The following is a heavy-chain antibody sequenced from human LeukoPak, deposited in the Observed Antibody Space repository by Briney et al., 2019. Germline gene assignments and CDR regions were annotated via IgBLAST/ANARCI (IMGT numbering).Heavy chain of an antibody. V-gene: IGHV1-2*02. CDR2: INPNSGGT. CDR1: GYTFTGYY. CDR3: ARVWPCSNGVCPDVFEY. Sequence: GASVKVSCKASGYTFTGYYMHWVRQAPGQGLEWMGWINPNSGGTYYAQKFQGRVTMTRDTSISSAYMELSSLRSDDTAVYYCARVWPCSNGVCPDVFEYWGQGTLATVSS. J-gene: IGHJ4*02. D-gene: IGHD2-8*01.